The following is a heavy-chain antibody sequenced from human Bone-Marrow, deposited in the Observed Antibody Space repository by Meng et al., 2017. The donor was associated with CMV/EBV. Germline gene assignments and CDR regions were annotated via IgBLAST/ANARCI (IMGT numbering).Heavy chain of an antibody. CDR3: ARDRQWELPGDYYYGMDV. D-gene: IGHD1-26*01. J-gene: IGHJ6*02. V-gene: IGHV3-33*01. CDR1: GFTFSSYG. CDR2: IWYDGSNK. Sequence: GESLKISCAASGFTFSSYGMHWVRQAPGKGLEWVAVIWYDGSNKYYADSVKGRFTISRDNSKNTLFLQMNSLRAEDTAVYYCARDRQWELPGDYYYGMDVWGHGTTVTVSS.